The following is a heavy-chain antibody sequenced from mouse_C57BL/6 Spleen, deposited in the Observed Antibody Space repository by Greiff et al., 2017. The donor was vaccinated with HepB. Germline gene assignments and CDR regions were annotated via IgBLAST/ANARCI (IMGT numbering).Heavy chain of an antibody. CDR2: VWSGGST. D-gene: IGHD1-1*01. CDR3: ARKGSHYAMDY. CDR1: GFSFTSYG. V-gene: IGHV2-2*01. Sequence: VKLVESGPGLVQPSQSLSITCTVSGFSFTSYGVHWVRQSPGKGLEWLGVVWSGGSTDYNAAFISRLSISKDNSKRQVFFKMNSLQADDTAIYYCARKGSHYAMDYWGQGTSVTVSS. J-gene: IGHJ4*01.